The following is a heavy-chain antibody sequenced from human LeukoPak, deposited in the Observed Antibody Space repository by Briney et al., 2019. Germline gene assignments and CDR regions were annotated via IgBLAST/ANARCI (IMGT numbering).Heavy chain of an antibody. CDR2: IDGSGRYI. CDR1: GFSFSTYA. V-gene: IGHV3-23*01. CDR3: AKNYGPGNAFYDY. D-gene: IGHD3-10*01. Sequence: GGSLRLSCAASGFSFSTYAMTWVRQAPGRGLEWVSAIDGSGRYIYYRDSVQGRFTNSRDNSKNTLFLQMNSLTAEESAAYYCAKNYGPGNAFYDYWGQGVLVTVSS. J-gene: IGHJ4*02.